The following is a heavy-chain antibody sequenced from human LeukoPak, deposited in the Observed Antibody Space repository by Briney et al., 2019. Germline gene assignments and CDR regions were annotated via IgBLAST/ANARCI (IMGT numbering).Heavy chain of an antibody. CDR1: GGSFSGYY. CDR3: ASGEVTFDY. V-gene: IGHV4-34*01. J-gene: IGHJ4*02. CDR2: INHSGST. Sequence: NPSETLSLTCAVYGGSFSGYYWSWIRQPPGKGLEWIGEINHSGSTNYNPSLKSRVSISLDTSKNHFSLKLSSVTAADTAVYYCASGEVTFDYWGQGTLVTVSS. D-gene: IGHD2-21*02.